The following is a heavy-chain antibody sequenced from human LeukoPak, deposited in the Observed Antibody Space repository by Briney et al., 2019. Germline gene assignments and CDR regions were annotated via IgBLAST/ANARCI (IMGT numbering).Heavy chain of an antibody. D-gene: IGHD6-13*01. CDR1: GFPFSTYW. CDR3: AREWQGGIAAAGTRIEGDY. J-gene: IGHJ4*02. Sequence: GGSLRLSCAASGFPFSTYWITWVRQAPGKGLEWVANIKNDGGEKNYVDSVKGRFTISRDNAENSLFLQMNSLRVEETAVYYCAREWQGGIAAAGTRIEGDYWGQGTLVAVSS. V-gene: IGHV3-7*01. CDR2: IKNDGGEK.